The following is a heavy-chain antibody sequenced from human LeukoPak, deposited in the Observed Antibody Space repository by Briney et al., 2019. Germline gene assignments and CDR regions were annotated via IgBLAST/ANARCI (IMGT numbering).Heavy chain of an antibody. V-gene: IGHV3-30-3*01. Sequence: GGSLRLSCAASGFTFSSYAMDWVRQAPGKGLEWVAVISYGGSNKYYADSVKGRFTISRDNSKNTLFLQMSSLRAEDTAVYYCARASSPDTAMVIGDYWGQGTLVTVSS. J-gene: IGHJ4*02. D-gene: IGHD5-18*01. CDR1: GFTFSSYA. CDR2: ISYGGSNK. CDR3: ARASSPDTAMVIGDY.